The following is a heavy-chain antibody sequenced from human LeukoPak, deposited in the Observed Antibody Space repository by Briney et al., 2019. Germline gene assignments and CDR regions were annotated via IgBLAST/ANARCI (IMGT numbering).Heavy chain of an antibody. V-gene: IGHV4-34*01. J-gene: IGHJ4*02. Sequence: SETLTLTCAVYGGSFSGYYWSWIRQPPGKGLEWIGEINHSGSTNYNPSLKSRVTISVDTSKNQFSLKLSSVTAADTAVYYCAGHLRWFDYWGQGTLVTVSS. CDR2: INHSGST. CDR3: AGHLRWFDY. D-gene: IGHD4-23*01. CDR1: GGSFSGYY.